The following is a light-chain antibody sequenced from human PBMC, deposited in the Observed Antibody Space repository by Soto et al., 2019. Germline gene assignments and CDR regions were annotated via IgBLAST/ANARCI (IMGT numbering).Light chain of an antibody. CDR3: SSFTSSTTYV. J-gene: IGLJ1*01. V-gene: IGLV2-14*01. Sequence: QSALTQPASVSGSPGQSITISCTGTSSDVGGYNYVSWYQHHLGKAPKLMVYDVSNRPSGVSNRFSSSKSGNTASLTISGLQAEDEADYYCSSFTSSTTYVFGTGTKLTVL. CDR2: DVS. CDR1: SSDVGGYNY.